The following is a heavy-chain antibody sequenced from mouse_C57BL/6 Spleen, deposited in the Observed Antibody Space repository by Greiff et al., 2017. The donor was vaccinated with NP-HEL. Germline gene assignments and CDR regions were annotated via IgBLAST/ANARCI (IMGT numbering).Heavy chain of an antibody. V-gene: IGHV5-4*01. CDR2: ISDGGSYT. CDR1: GFTFSSYA. D-gene: IGHD1-1*01. Sequence: EVQLVESGGGLVKPGGSLKLSCAASGFTFSSYAMSWVRQTPEKRLEWVATISDGGSYTYYPDNVKGRFTISRDNAKNNLYLQMSHLKSEDTAMYYCARALYYCGSSYGYYYAMDYWGQGTSVTVSS. CDR3: ARALYYCGSSYGYYYAMDY. J-gene: IGHJ4*01.